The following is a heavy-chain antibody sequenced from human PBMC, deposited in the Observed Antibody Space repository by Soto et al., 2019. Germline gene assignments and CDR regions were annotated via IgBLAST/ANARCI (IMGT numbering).Heavy chain of an antibody. Sequence: GGSLRLSCAASGFTFSSYAMHWVRQAPGKGLEYVSAISSNGGSTYYADSVKGRFTISRDNSKNTLYLQMSSLRAEDTAVYYCAKGYCSSTSCWDAFDYWGQGTLVTVSS. CDR1: GFTFSSYA. CDR2: ISSNGGST. V-gene: IGHV3-64D*08. D-gene: IGHD2-2*01. CDR3: AKGYCSSTSCWDAFDY. J-gene: IGHJ4*02.